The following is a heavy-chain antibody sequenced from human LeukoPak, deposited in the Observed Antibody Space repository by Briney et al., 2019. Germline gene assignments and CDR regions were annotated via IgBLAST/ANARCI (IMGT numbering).Heavy chain of an antibody. D-gene: IGHD3-22*01. V-gene: IGHV4-30-2*01. CDR1: GGSISSGGYS. CDR2: IYHSGST. CDR3: ASGNGYYYRYFDY. Sequence: SETLSLTCAVSGGSISSGGYSWSWIRQPPGKGLEWIGYIYHSGSTYYNPSLKSRVTISVDRSKNQFSLKLSSVTAADTAVYYCASGNGYYYRYFDYWGQGTLVTVSS. J-gene: IGHJ4*02.